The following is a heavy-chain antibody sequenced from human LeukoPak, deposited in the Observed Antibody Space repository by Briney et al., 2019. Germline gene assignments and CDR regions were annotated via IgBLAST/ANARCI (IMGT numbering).Heavy chain of an antibody. J-gene: IGHJ4*02. CDR3: ARVNYDILTGYLDY. V-gene: IGHV4-34*01. CDR1: GGSFSGYY. D-gene: IGHD3-9*01. CDR2: INHSGST. Sequence: PSETLSLTCAVYGGSFSGYYWSWIRQPPGKGLEWIGEINHSGSTYYNPSLKSRVTISVDTSKNQFSLKLSSVTAADTAVYYCARVNYDILTGYLDYWGQGTLVTVSS.